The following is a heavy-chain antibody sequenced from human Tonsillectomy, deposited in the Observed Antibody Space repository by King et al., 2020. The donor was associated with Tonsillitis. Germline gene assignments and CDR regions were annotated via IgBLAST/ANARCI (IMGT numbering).Heavy chain of an antibody. J-gene: IGHJ4*02. CDR2: INPNSGGT. CDR3: ARDVVYYDFWSGYPSYYLDY. CDR1: GYTFTGYY. V-gene: IGHV1-2*04. Sequence: VQLVQSGAEVKKPGASVKVSCKASGYTFTGYYMHWVRQAPGQGLEWMGWINPNSGGTNYAQKFQGWVTMTRDTSISTAYMELSRLRSDDTAVYYCARDVVYYDFWSGYPSYYLDYWGQGTLVTVSS. D-gene: IGHD3-3*01.